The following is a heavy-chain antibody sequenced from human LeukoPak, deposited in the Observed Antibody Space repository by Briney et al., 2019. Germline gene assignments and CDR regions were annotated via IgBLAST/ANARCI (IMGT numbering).Heavy chain of an antibody. D-gene: IGHD2-2*01. CDR2: ISWNSGSI. CDR1: GFTFDDYA. CDR3: ARDRPPGYCSSTSCYEFDY. Sequence: PGGSLRLSCAASGFTFDDYAMHWVRQAPGKGLEWVSGISWNSGSIGYADSVKGRFTISRDNAKNSLYLQMNSLRAEDMALYYCARDRPPGYCSSTSCYEFDYWGQGTLVTVSS. V-gene: IGHV3-9*03. J-gene: IGHJ4*02.